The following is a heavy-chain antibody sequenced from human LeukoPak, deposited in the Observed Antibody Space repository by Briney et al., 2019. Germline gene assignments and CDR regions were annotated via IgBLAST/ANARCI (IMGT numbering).Heavy chain of an antibody. D-gene: IGHD5-12*01. J-gene: IGHJ5*02. CDR3: AKEATP. Sequence: GGSLRLSCAASGFTVSSNYMSWVRQAPGKGLEWVSAISGSDGSTYYADSVKGRFTISRDNSKNTLYLQMHSLRAEDTAVYHCAKEATPWGQGTLVTVSS. CDR1: GFTVSSNY. V-gene: IGHV3-23*01. CDR2: ISGSDGST.